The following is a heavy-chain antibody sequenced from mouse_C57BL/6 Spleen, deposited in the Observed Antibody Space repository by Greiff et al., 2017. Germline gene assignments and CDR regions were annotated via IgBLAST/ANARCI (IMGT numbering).Heavy chain of an antibody. CDR2: IYPGNSDT. CDR3: TRRRNSNYDWFAY. J-gene: IGHJ3*01. Sequence: EVQLQQSGTVLARPGASVKMSCKTSGYTFTSYWMHWVKQRPGQGLEWIGAIYPGNSDTSYNQKFKGKAKLTAVTSASTAYMELSSLTNEDSAVYYCTRRRNSNYDWFAYWGQGTLVTVSA. V-gene: IGHV1-5*01. D-gene: IGHD2-5*01. CDR1: GYTFTSYW.